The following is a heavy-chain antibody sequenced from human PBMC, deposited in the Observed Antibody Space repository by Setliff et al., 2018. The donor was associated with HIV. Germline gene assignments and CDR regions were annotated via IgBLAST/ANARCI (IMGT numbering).Heavy chain of an antibody. CDR2: IYYSGST. J-gene: IGHJ3*02. V-gene: IGHV4-31*03. D-gene: IGHD6-13*01. CDR1: GGSISSGGYY. Sequence: SETLSLTCTVSGGSISSGGYYWSWIRQHPGKGLEWIGYIYYSGSTYYNPSLKSRVTISVDTTKNQFSLKLTSVTAADTAMYYCANSQQLLKSAFDIWGQGTMVTVSS. CDR3: ANSQQLLKSAFDI.